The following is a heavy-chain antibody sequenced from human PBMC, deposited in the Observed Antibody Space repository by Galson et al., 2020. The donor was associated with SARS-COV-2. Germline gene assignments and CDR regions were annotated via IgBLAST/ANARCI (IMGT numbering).Heavy chain of an antibody. CDR1: GGSLTSGGYY. V-gene: IGHV4-31*03. J-gene: IGHJ6*02. D-gene: IGHD3-10*01. CDR3: ASESIGEVGPPYYGMDV. Sequence: ASETLSLTCTVPGGSLTSGGYYWTWIRQHPGKGLEWIGYISYSGSTYYNPSLKSRVTISVDTSKNQFSLKLSSVTAADTAVYYCASESIGEVGPPYYGMDVWGQGTTGTVSS. CDR2: ISYSGST.